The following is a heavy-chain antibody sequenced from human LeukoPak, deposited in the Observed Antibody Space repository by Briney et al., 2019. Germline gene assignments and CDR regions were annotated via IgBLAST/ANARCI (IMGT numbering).Heavy chain of an antibody. CDR1: GFTFSGYS. D-gene: IGHD5-18*01. CDR3: ARDFRGYSYGS. Sequence: GGSLRLSCTASGFTFSGYSMNWIRQAPGKGLEWVSSFGTRSTSIYHAGSVKGRFAISRDNAKNSLYLQMNSLRAEDTAVYYCARDFRGYSYGSWGQGTLVTVSS. V-gene: IGHV3-21*01. CDR2: FGTRSTSI. J-gene: IGHJ5*02.